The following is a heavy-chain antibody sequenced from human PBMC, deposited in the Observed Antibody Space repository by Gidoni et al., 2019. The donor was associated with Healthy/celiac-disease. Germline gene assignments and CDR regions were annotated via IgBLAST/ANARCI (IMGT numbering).Heavy chain of an antibody. V-gene: IGHV4-34*01. CDR3: ARGPRTVTASGWFDY. D-gene: IGHD4-17*01. Sequence: QVQLQQWGAGLLKPSETLSLTCAVYGGSFSGYYWSWIRQPPGKGLEWIGEINHSGSTNYNPSLKSRVTISVDTSKNQFSLKLSSVTAADTAVYYCARGPRTVTASGWFDYWGQGTLVTVSS. CDR1: GGSFSGYY. CDR2: INHSGST. J-gene: IGHJ4*02.